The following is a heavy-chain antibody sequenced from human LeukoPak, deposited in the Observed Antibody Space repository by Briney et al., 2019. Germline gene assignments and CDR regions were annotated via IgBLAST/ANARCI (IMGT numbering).Heavy chain of an antibody. V-gene: IGHV3-23*01. J-gene: IGHJ4*02. CDR1: GFTFSQYG. D-gene: IGHD6-13*01. CDR3: AKDLYTSRYACCFDY. Sequence: GGSLRLSCAASGFTFSQYGMHWVRQAPGKGLEWVSGVSGGGSSTYYADSVKGRFTISRDNSKNMLYLQMNSLRAEDTAVYYCAKDLYTSRYACCFDYWGQGTLVTVSS. CDR2: VSGGGSST.